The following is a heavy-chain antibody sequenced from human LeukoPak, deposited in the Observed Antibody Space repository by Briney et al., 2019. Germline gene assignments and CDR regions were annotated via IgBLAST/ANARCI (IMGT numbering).Heavy chain of an antibody. D-gene: IGHD2-2*02. CDR2: ISTSGST. CDR3: ARGMILGYCSSTSCYNWDWFDP. J-gene: IGHJ5*02. CDR1: GGSISSYY. V-gene: IGHV4-4*07. Sequence: SESLSLTCTVSGGSISSYYWSWIRQPAGKGLEWIGRISTSGSTNYNPSLKSRVTMSVDTSKNQFSLKLSSVTAADTAVYYCARGMILGYCSSTSCYNWDWFDPWGQGTLVTVSS.